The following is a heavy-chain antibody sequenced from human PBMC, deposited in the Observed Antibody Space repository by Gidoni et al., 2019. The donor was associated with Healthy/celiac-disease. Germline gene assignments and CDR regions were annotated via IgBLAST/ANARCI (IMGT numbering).Heavy chain of an antibody. CDR3: ARDRDSPLGGRNDAFDI. V-gene: IGHV3-33*01. CDR1: GLPVSSYG. D-gene: IGHD2-15*01. J-gene: IGHJ3*02. CDR2: IWYDGSNK. Sequence: QVQLVESGGGVVQPGRSLRLSCAACGLPVSSYGMHWVRQAPGKGLEWVAVIWYDGSNKYYADSVKGRFTISRDNSKNTLYLQMNSLRAEDTAVYYCARDRDSPLGGRNDAFDIWGQGTMVTVSS.